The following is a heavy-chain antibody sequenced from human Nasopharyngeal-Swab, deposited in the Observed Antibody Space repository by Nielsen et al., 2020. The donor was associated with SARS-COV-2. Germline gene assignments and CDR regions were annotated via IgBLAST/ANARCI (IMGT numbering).Heavy chain of an antibody. CDR2: INHSGST. Sequence: SETRSPTCAVYGGSFSGFYWSWIRKPQGKGLEWIGEINHSGSTNYTPSLKSRVTISADTSKNQFSLRLISVTAADTAVYYCARASDFEYSGHATYGMDVWGQGTTVTVSS. J-gene: IGHJ6*02. V-gene: IGHV4-34*01. CDR3: ARASDFEYSGHATYGMDV. CDR1: GGSFSGFY. D-gene: IGHD5-12*01.